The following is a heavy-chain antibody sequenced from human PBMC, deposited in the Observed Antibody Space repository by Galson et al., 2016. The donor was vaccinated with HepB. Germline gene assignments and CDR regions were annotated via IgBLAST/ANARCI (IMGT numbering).Heavy chain of an antibody. CDR3: ANGNFDY. CDR1: GFTFSNYG. D-gene: IGHD1-14*01. Sequence: SLRLSCAASGFTFSNYGMHWVRQAPGKGLEWVAVISYEGSNRFYADSVKGRFTISRDNHTSTLYLQINDARTEDTAVYYCANGNFDYWGQGTLVTVSS. CDR2: ISYEGSNR. J-gene: IGHJ4*02. V-gene: IGHV3-30*18.